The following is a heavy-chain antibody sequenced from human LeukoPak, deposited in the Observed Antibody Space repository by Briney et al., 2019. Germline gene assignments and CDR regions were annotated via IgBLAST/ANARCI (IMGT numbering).Heavy chain of an antibody. CDR3: ARRCHYDSSGYCNDGFDL. V-gene: IGHV5-51*01. CDR1: GYSFTTYW. Sequence: PGESLKISCKGSGYSFTTYWIGWVRQMPGKGLEWMGIIYLGDSDTRYSPSFQGQVTISADKSISTAYLQWSSLKASDTAMYYCARRCHYDSSGYCNDGFDLWGQGTMVTVSP. D-gene: IGHD3-22*01. J-gene: IGHJ3*01. CDR2: IYLGDSDT.